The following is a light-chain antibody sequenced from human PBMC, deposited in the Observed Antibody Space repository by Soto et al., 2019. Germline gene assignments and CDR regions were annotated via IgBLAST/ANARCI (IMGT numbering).Light chain of an antibody. V-gene: IGKV3D-20*02. CDR2: YPS. CDR1: QSVSSN. CDR3: QQRSSWPIT. J-gene: IGKJ5*01. Sequence: EIVMTQSPATLSVSPVERATLSCMASQSVSSNLAWYQQKPGQAPRLLSSYPSSRAAGIPDRFSGSGSGTDFTLTISSLEPEDFAVYYCQQRSSWPITFGQGTRLEIK.